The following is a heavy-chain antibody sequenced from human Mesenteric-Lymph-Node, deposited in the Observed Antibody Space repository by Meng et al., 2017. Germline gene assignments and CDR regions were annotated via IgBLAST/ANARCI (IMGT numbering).Heavy chain of an antibody. CDR3: ARYGYGGNPRGLDH. CDR1: GFILTTYS. D-gene: IGHD4-23*01. CDR2: ISGTGNI. Sequence: GESLKISCDGSGFILTTYSMNWVRQAPGKGLEWVASISGTGNIYYAASVKGRFTISRDNAKNTLYLQMDRLRGEDTALYYCARYGYGGNPRGLDHWGQGTLVTVSS. V-gene: IGHV3-21*01. J-gene: IGHJ5*02.